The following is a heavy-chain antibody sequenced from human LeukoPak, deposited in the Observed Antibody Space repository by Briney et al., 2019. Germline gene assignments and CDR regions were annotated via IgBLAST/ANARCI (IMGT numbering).Heavy chain of an antibody. J-gene: IGHJ3*02. V-gene: IGHV3-74*01. CDR1: GFTFSDYW. Sequence: GGSLRLSCAASGFTFSDYWIHWVRQAPGKGLVWVSRINNDGTNMIYADSVRGRFTISRDNAKNTLYLQLNSLRAEDTAVYFCARGGFAHAFDIWGQGAMVTVSS. CDR2: INNDGTNM. CDR3: ARGGFAHAFDI.